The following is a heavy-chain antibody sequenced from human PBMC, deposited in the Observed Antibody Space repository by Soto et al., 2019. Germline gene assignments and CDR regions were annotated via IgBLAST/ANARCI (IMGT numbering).Heavy chain of an antibody. J-gene: IGHJ4*02. CDR3: ARVRSIAAHADY. CDR2: ISSSSSSI. V-gene: IGHV3-21*01. CDR1: GFTFSSYS. D-gene: IGHD6-6*01. Sequence: EVQLVESGGGLVKPGGSLRLSCAASGFTFSSYSMNWVRQAPGKGLEWVSSISSSSSSIYYADSVKGRFTISRDNAKNSLYLQMNSLRAEDTAVYYCARVRSIAAHADYWGQGTLVTVSS.